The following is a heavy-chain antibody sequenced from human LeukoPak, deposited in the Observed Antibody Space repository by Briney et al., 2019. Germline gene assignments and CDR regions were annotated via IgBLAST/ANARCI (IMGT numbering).Heavy chain of an antibody. CDR3: ARGKVVRGVIKATYFDY. V-gene: IGHV4-34*01. CDR1: GGSFSGYY. CDR2: INHSGST. D-gene: IGHD3-10*01. Sequence: SETLSLTCAVYGGSFSGYYWSWIRQPPGKGLEWIGEINHSGSTNYNPSLKSRVTISVDTSKNQFSLKLSSVTAADTAVYYCARGKVVRGVIKATYFDYWGQGTLVTVSS. J-gene: IGHJ4*02.